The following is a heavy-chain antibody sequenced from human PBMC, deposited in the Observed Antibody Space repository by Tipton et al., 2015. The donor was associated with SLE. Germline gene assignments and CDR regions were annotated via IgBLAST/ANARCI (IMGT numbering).Heavy chain of an antibody. Sequence: SLTCTVSGGSISSYYWSWIRQPPGKGLEWIGYIYYSGSTNYNPSLKSRVTISVDTSKNQFSLKLSSVTAADTAVYYCASETYYYGSGTRAFDIWGQGTMVTVSS. CDR1: GGSISSYY. CDR2: IYYSGST. CDR3: ASETYYYGSGTRAFDI. D-gene: IGHD3-10*01. J-gene: IGHJ3*02. V-gene: IGHV4-59*01.